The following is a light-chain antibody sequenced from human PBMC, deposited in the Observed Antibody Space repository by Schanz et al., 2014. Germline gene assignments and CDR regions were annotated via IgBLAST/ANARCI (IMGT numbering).Light chain of an antibody. V-gene: IGKV3-20*01. CDR3: HQYGSIQWT. CDR1: QRISNID. CDR2: DAS. Sequence: ETVLTQSPGTLSLSPGERATLSCRASQRISNIDLAWYQQKPGQAPRLLIYDASNRATGIPARFSGSGSGTDFTLTISSLEPEDFAVYYCHQYGSIQWTFGQGTKVEIK. J-gene: IGKJ1*01.